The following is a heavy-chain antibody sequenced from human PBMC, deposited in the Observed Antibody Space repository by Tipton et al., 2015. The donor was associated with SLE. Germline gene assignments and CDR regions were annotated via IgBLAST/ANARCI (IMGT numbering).Heavy chain of an antibody. CDR2: INHSGST. J-gene: IGHJ3*02. CDR1: VGSFSGYY. CDR3: ARGEVVVVPAAIMNAFDT. Sequence: TLSLTCAVYVGSFSGYYWSWIRQPPGKGLEWIGEINHSGSTHYNPSLKSRVTISVDTSKNQFSLKLSSVTAADTAVYYCARGEVVVVPAAIMNAFDTWGQGTMVTVSS. D-gene: IGHD2-2*01. V-gene: IGHV4-34*01.